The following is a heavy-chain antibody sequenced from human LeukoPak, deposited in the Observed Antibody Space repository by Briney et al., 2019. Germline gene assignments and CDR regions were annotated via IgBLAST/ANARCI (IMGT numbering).Heavy chain of an antibody. CDR1: GGSFSGYY. CDR3: ARGLGSSPSVSPNWFDP. CDR2: INHSGST. J-gene: IGHJ5*02. V-gene: IGHV4-34*01. D-gene: IGHD6-13*01. Sequence: SETLSLTCAVYGGSFSGYYWSWIRQPSGKGLEWIGEINHSGSTNYNPSLKSRVTISVDTSKNQFSLKLSSVTAADTAVYYCARGLGSSPSVSPNWFDPWGQGTLVTVSS.